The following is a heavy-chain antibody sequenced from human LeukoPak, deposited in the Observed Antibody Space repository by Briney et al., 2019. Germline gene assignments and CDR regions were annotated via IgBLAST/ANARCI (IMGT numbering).Heavy chain of an antibody. Sequence: SETLSLTCAVSGGSISSSSYYWGWIRQPPGKGLEWIGSIFYSGSFYYNPSLKSRVTISVDTSKNQFSLRLNSVTAADTAVYYCAKDRDGSGIFDYWGQGTLVTVSS. CDR2: IFYSGSF. CDR3: AKDRDGSGIFDY. D-gene: IGHD3-10*01. V-gene: IGHV4-39*07. CDR1: GGSISSSSYY. J-gene: IGHJ4*02.